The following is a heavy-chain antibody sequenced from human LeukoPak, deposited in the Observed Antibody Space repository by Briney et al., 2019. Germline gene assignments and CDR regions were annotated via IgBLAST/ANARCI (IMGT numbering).Heavy chain of an antibody. J-gene: IGHJ4*02. CDR3: AREGTAMAEY. V-gene: IGHV1-69*04. D-gene: IGHD5-18*01. Sequence: ASVKVSCKASGGTFSSYAISWVRQAPGQGLEWMGRIIPIFGIANYAQKFQGRVTITADKSTSTAYMELSSLRSEDTAVYYCAREGTAMAEYWGQGTLVTVSS. CDR2: IIPIFGIA. CDR1: GGTFSSYA.